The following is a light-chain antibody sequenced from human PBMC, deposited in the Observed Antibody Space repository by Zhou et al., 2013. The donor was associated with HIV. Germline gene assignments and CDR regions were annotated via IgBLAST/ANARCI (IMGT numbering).Light chain of an antibody. CDR2: GAT. CDR1: QSISTY. J-gene: IGKJ4*01. Sequence: DFQMTQSPSSLSASVGDWVTITCRASQSISTYLNWYQQKPGKAPTLLIYGATSLQSGVPSRFSGRGSGTDFTLTMTGLQPEDFATYYCQQTYSTPELSFGGGTKVEIK. CDR3: QQTYSTPELS. V-gene: IGKV1-39*01.